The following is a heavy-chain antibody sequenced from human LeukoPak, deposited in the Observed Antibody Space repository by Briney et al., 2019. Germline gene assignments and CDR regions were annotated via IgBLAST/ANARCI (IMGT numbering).Heavy chain of an antibody. CDR1: GSTFSSYA. Sequence: GGSLRLSCAASGSTFSSYAMSWVRQAPGTGLEWVSSISGSGGGTYYADSVKGRFTVSRDNSMNTLYLQMNSLRAEDTAVYYCAKGGSGSYYSLLNWFDPWGQGTLVTVSS. D-gene: IGHD3-10*01. CDR2: ISGSGGGT. J-gene: IGHJ5*02. V-gene: IGHV3-23*01. CDR3: AKGGSGSYYSLLNWFDP.